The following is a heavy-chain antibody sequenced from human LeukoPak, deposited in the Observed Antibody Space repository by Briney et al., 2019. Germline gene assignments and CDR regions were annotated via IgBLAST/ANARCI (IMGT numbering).Heavy chain of an antibody. J-gene: IGHJ5*02. D-gene: IGHD3-3*01. CDR1: GFTFSSYA. Sequence: PGGSLRLSCAASGFTFSSYAMHWVRQPPGKGLEWVTMISYDGSTKYYTDSVKGRFTISRDNSKNPLYLQMNSLRTEDTALYYCARDHSLEYGNWFDPWGQGTLVTVSS. CDR3: ARDHSLEYGNWFDP. CDR2: ISYDGSTK. V-gene: IGHV3-30*04.